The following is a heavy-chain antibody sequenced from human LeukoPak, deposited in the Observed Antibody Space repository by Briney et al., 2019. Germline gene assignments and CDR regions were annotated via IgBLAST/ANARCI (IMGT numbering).Heavy chain of an antibody. CDR2: ISSSSSYI. V-gene: IGHV3-21*04. CDR3: ARDGDTVLTRGYYYYMDV. D-gene: IGHD4-23*01. CDR1: GFTFSSYN. J-gene: IGHJ6*03. Sequence: PGGSLRLSCAASGFTFSSYNMNWVRQAPGKGLEWVSSISSSSSYIYYADSVKGRFTISRDNAKNSLYLQMNSLRAEDTAVYYCARDGDTVLTRGYYYYMDVWGKGTTVTVSS.